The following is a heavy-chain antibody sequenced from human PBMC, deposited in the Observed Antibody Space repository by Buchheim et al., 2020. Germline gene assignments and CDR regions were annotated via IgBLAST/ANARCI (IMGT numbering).Heavy chain of an antibody. CDR2: VSPIHGST. Sequence: QLQLVQSGAEVKKPGASVRVSCKASGYSFNTYAITWVRQAPGQGLQWMGWVSPIHGSTNYAPSLQGRVTMTTDTSTTTAYLDLRSLTPDDTAVYYCARGSTLLGDLWGQGTL. CDR1: GYSFNTYA. CDR3: ARGSTLLGDL. J-gene: IGHJ5*02. V-gene: IGHV1-18*01. D-gene: IGHD2/OR15-2a*01.